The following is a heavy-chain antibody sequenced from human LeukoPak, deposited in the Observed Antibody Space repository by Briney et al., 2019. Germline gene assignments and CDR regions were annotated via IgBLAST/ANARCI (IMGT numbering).Heavy chain of an antibody. CDR3: TRGVGVTIFGVGGQAFDI. D-gene: IGHD3-3*01. Sequence: ASVKVSCKASGYTFTSNYMYWVRQAPGQGLEWMGTINPSGGTTRYAQKFQGRVTMTRDTSTSTLYMQLSSLRSEDPAVYSCTRGVGVTIFGVGGQAFDIWGQGTMVTVSS. J-gene: IGHJ3*02. V-gene: IGHV1-46*03. CDR2: INPSGGTT. CDR1: GYTFTSNY.